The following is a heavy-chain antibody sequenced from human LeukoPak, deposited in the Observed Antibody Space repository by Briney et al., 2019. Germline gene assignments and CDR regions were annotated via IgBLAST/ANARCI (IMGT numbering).Heavy chain of an antibody. J-gene: IGHJ3*02. D-gene: IGHD1-1*01. CDR2: IYPGDSDT. V-gene: IGHV5-51*01. Sequence: GESLKISCKGSGYSFTSYWIGWVRQMPGKGLEWMGIIYPGDSDTRYSPSFQGQVTISADKSISTAYLQWSSLKASDTAMYYCARPSPSGLEPAHNRGAFDIWGQGTMVTVSS. CDR3: ARPSPSGLEPAHNRGAFDI. CDR1: GYSFTSYW.